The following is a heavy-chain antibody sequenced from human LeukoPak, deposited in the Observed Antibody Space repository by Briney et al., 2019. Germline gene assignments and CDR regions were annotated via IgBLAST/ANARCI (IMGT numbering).Heavy chain of an antibody. Sequence: ASVKVSCKASGGTFSSYTISWVRQAPGQGLEWMGRIIPILGIANYAQKFQGRVTITADKSTSTAYMELGSLRSEDTAAYYCARVPYYYDSSGYYEIGSAWGQGTLVTVSS. V-gene: IGHV1-69*02. D-gene: IGHD3-22*01. J-gene: IGHJ5*02. CDR1: GGTFSSYT. CDR3: ARVPYYYDSSGYYEIGSA. CDR2: IIPILGIA.